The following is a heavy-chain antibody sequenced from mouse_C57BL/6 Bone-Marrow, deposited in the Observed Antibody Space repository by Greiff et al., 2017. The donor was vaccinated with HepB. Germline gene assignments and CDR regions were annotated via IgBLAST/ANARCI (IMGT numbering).Heavy chain of an antibody. J-gene: IGHJ1*03. V-gene: IGHV1-81*01. Sequence: VQLQQSGAELARPGASVKLSCKASGYTFTSYGISWVKQRTGQGLEWIGEIYPRSGNTYYNEKFKGKATLTADKSSRTAYMELRSLTSEDSAVYFCARKGHYYGSRSYWYFDVWGTGTTVTVSS. CDR3: ARKGHYYGSRSYWYFDV. CDR1: GYTFTSYG. CDR2: IYPRSGNT. D-gene: IGHD1-1*01.